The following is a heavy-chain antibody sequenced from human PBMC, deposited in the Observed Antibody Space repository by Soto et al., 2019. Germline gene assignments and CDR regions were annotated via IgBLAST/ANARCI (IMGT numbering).Heavy chain of an antibody. CDR2: ISSSSSPI. Sequence: PGGSLRLSCAAAGFTFSSNDMNWVRQAPGKGLEWVSYISSSSSPIYYTDSVRGRFTISRDNAKNSLYLQMNSLRAEDTAVYYCAKDHSCGSHVRNWGLFALWGRGSWFPVSS. CDR1: GFTFSSND. V-gene: IGHV3-48*01. D-gene: IGHD7-27*01. J-gene: IGHJ1*01. CDR3: AKDHSCGSHVRNWGLFAL.